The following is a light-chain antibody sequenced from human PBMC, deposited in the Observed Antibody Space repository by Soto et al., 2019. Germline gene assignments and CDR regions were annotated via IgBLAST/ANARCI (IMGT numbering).Light chain of an antibody. V-gene: IGKV1-39*01. Sequence: DIQMTQSPSSLSASVGDRVTITCRASQRISNYLNWYQHKPGKAPRLLIYAASSLQSGVPSRFSGSGYGKDVTLTISSLQPEDFATYYCQQSYSTLDYTFGQGTKVEIK. CDR3: QQSYSTLDYT. J-gene: IGKJ2*01. CDR2: AAS. CDR1: QRISNY.